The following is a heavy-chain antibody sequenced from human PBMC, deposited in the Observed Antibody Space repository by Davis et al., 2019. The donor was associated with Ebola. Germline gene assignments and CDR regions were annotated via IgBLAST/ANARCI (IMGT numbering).Heavy chain of an antibody. CDR3: AREWQNYYSY. CDR2: INPNDGRT. CDR1: GYTFTNYY. Sequence: ASVKVSCKASGYTFTNYYMHWVRQAPGQGLEWMGMINPNDGRTIYAQKFQGRVTITRDASAKTAYLEVTNLTSGDTDVYYCAREWQNYYSYWGQGTLVTVSS. D-gene: IGHD2-21*02. V-gene: IGHV1-46*01. J-gene: IGHJ4*02.